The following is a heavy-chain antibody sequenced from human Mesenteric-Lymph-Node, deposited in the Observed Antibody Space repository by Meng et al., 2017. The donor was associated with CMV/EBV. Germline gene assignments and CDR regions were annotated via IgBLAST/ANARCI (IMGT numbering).Heavy chain of an antibody. D-gene: IGHD3-10*01. Sequence: GSFSGYDWSWIRQPPGKGLEWIGEINHSGSTNYNPSLKSRVTISVDTSKNQFSLKLSSVTAADTAVYYCARAGRMVRGVIRLRPFDYWGQGTLVTVSS. J-gene: IGHJ4*02. V-gene: IGHV4-34*01. CDR2: INHSGST. CDR1: GSFSGYD. CDR3: ARAGRMVRGVIRLRPFDY.